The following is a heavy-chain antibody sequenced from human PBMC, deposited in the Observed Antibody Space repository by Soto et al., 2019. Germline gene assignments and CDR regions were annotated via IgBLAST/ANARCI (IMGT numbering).Heavy chain of an antibody. CDR1: GFTFSSYW. CDR2: IKQDGSEK. V-gene: IGHV3-7*01. Sequence: GGSLRLSCAASGFTFSSYWMSWVRQAPGKGLEWVANIKQDGSEKYYVYSVKGRFTISRDNAKNSLYLQMNSLRAEDTAVYYCARDPNIVLVPAALRSYYYYYGMDVWGQGTTVTVSS. J-gene: IGHJ6*02. D-gene: IGHD2-2*01. CDR3: ARDPNIVLVPAALRSYYYYYGMDV.